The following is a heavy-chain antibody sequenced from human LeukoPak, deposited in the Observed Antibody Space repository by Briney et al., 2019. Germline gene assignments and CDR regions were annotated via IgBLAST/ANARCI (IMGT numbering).Heavy chain of an antibody. V-gene: IGHV1-69*05. D-gene: IGHD3-22*01. J-gene: IGHJ3*02. CDR2: IIPIFGTA. CDR1: GGTLSSYA. Sequence: GSSVKVSCKASGGTLSSYAISWVRQAPGQGLEWMGGIIPIFGTANYAQKFQGRVTITTDESTSTAYMELSSLRSEDTAVYYCAKYSLYYDSSGRHAFDIWGQGTMVTVSS. CDR3: AKYSLYYDSSGRHAFDI.